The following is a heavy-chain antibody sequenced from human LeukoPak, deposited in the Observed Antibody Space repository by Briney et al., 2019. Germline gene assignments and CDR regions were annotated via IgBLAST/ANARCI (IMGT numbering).Heavy chain of an antibody. Sequence: PSETLSLTCTVSGGSISSSSYYWSWIRQPPGKGLEWIGCIHYSGYTYYNPSLKSPVTISIDTSKNQFSLKLSSVTAADTAVYYCARDRGDYYMDVWGKGSTVTVSS. J-gene: IGHJ6*03. V-gene: IGHV4-39*07. CDR3: ARDRGDYYMDV. CDR1: GGSISSSSYY. D-gene: IGHD5-24*01. CDR2: IHYSGYT.